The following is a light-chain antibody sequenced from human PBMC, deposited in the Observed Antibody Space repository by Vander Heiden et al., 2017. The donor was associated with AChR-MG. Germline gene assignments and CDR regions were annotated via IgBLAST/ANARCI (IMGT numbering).Light chain of an antibody. CDR1: NSYVGTHP. Sequence: QSVLTQPPSASGAPGKRTTISCSGSNSYVGTHPVYWYQQLPGRSPKLLIDADNQRPSGVPDRFSGAKSGTAASLAISERQSEDEADYHCAAWDETHVVFGGGTKLTVL. CDR2: ADN. CDR3: AAWDETHVV. V-gene: IGLV1-44*01. J-gene: IGLJ2*01.